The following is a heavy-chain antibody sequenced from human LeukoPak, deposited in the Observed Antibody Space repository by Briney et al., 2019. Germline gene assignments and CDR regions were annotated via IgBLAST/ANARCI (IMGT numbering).Heavy chain of an antibody. CDR3: ARDAAAGPNYYYYYYMDV. Sequence: GGSLRLSCVASGFTFDDYAMHWVRQAPGKGLEWVSSISWNSNNIGYADSVKGRFTISRDNAKNSLYLQMNSLRAEDTAVYYCARDAAAGPNYYYYYYMDVWGKGTTVTVSS. V-gene: IGHV3-9*01. D-gene: IGHD6-13*01. CDR2: ISWNSNNI. J-gene: IGHJ6*03. CDR1: GFTFDDYA.